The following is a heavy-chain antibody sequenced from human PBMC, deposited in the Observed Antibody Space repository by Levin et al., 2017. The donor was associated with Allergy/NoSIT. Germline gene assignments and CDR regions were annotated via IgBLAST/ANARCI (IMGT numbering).Heavy chain of an antibody. CDR1: GYSISSGYY. J-gene: IGHJ2*01. CDR3: ARDNEGYSSSKRRTRYFDL. CDR2: IYHSGST. D-gene: IGHD6-6*01. V-gene: IGHV4-38-2*02. Sequence: TSETLSLTCTVSGYSISSGYYWGWIRQPPGKGLEWIGSIYHSGSTYYNPSLKSRVTISVDTSKNQFSLKLSSVTAADTAVYYCARDNEGYSSSKRRTRYFDLWGRGTLVTVSS.